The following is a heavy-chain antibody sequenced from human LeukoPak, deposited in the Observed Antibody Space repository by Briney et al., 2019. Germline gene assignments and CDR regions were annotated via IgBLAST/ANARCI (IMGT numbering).Heavy chain of an antibody. Sequence: ASVKVSCKASGGTFSSYAISWVRQAPGQGLEWMGWINSNSADTNYAQNFQGRVTMTRDTSISTAYMELSRLRSDDTALYYCARIGISARGTNFHHWGQGTLVTASS. CDR2: INSNSADT. D-gene: IGHD6-13*01. CDR1: GGTFSSYA. J-gene: IGHJ1*01. CDR3: ARIGISARGTNFHH. V-gene: IGHV1-2*02.